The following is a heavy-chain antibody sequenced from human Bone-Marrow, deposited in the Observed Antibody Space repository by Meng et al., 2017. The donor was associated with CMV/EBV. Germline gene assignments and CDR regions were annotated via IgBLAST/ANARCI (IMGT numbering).Heavy chain of an antibody. V-gene: IGHV1-69*05. D-gene: IGHD3-3*01. J-gene: IGHJ6*02. CDR3: ARIQDTVFGADPPYYDMDV. Sequence: VKVSCKASGGTFSSYAISWVRQAPGQGLEWMGGIIPIFGTANYAQKFQGRVTITTDESTTTAYMEVRSLTSEDTAVYFCARIQDTVFGADPPYYDMDVWGQGTTVTVSS. CDR2: IIPIFGTA. CDR1: GGTFSSYA.